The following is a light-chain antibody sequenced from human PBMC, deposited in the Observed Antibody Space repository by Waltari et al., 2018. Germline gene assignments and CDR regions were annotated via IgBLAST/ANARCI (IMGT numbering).Light chain of an antibody. V-gene: IGKV1-39*01. CDR3: QQSYSHTRM. CDR2: AAS. CDR1: QSISSY. J-gene: IGKJ1*01. Sequence: DIQMTQSPPSLSASAGDRVTITCRASQSISSYLNWYQQKPGIAPKRLIYAASSLQSGVPSRFSGSGSGRDFTLIISSLQPEDFATYSCQQSYSHTRMFGQGTKVEIK.